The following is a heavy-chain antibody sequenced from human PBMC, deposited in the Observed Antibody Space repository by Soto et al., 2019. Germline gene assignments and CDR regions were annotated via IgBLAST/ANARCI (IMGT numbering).Heavy chain of an antibody. V-gene: IGHV3-30*18. CDR1: GFTFSSYG. CDR2: ISYDGSNK. D-gene: IGHD5-12*01. J-gene: IGHJ4*02. CDR3: AKSPGVVGTINGYFDY. Sequence: GGSLRLSCAASGFTFSSYGMHWVRQAPGKGLEWVAVISYDGSNKYYADSVKGRFTISRDNSKNTLYLQMNSLRAEDTAVYYCAKSPGVVGTINGYFDYWGQGTLVTVSS.